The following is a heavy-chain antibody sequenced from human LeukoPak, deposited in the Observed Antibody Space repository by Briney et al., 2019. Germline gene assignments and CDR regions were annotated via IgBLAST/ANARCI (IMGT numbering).Heavy chain of an antibody. CDR3: ARDYEGYSSSWYFFDY. V-gene: IGHV4-34*01. CDR1: GGSFSGYY. Sequence: SETLSLTCAVYGGSFSGYYWSWIRQPPGKGLEWIGEINHSGSTYYNPSLKSRVTISVDTSKNQFSLKLSSVTAADTAVYYCARDYEGYSSSWYFFDYWGQGTLVTVSS. CDR2: INHSGST. D-gene: IGHD6-13*01. J-gene: IGHJ4*02.